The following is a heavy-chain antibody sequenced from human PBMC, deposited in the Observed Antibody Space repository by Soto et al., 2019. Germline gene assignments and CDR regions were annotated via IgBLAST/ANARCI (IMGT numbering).Heavy chain of an antibody. CDR3: TAIVVVTAGSGWFDP. J-gene: IGHJ5*02. V-gene: IGHV3-48*03. D-gene: IGHD2-21*02. Sequence: AGGSLRLSCAASGFTFSSYEMNWVRQAPGKGLEWVSYISSSGSTIYYADSVKGRFTISRDNAKNSLYLQMNSLRAEDTAVYYCTAIVVVTAGSGWFDPWGQGTLVTVSS. CDR2: ISSSGSTI. CDR1: GFTFSSYE.